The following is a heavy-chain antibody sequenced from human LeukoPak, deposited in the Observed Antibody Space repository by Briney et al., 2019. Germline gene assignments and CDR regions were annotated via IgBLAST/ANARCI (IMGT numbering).Heavy chain of an antibody. CDR3: ARDSYYYDSSGQVDY. CDR2: FDPEDGET. D-gene: IGHD3-22*01. Sequence: ASVKVSCKVSGYTLTELSMHWVRQAPGKGLEWMGGFDPEDGETIYAQKFQGRVTMTEDTSTDTAYMELSRLRSDDTAVYYCARDSYYYDSSGQVDYWGQGTLVTVSS. V-gene: IGHV1-24*01. CDR1: GYTLTELS. J-gene: IGHJ4*02.